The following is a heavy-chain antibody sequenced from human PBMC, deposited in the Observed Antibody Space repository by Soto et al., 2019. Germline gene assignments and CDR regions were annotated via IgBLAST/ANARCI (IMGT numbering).Heavy chain of an antibody. D-gene: IGHD2-15*01. CDR3: AHRRCSGGSCYFDY. J-gene: IGHJ4*02. V-gene: IGHV2-5*01. CDR2: IYWNVEK. Sequence: QISLKESGPTLVKPTETPTLTCSFSGFSLSTSGVGVGWIRQPPGKALEWLGMIYWNVEKRYSPSRTNRLTITKDTSKNQVVLTLTDMDPEDTGTYFCAHRRCSGGSCYFDYWGQGTRVTVSS. CDR1: GFSLSTSGVG.